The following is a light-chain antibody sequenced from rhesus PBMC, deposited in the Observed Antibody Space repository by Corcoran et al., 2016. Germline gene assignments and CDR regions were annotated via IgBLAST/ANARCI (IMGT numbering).Light chain of an antibody. CDR2: EAS. J-gene: IGKJ3*01. CDR3: QHYYSPPFT. V-gene: IGKV1-21*01. Sequence: DIQMTQSPSSLSASVGDRVTITCRASQGITNDLAWYQQKPGETPKLLIYEASSLQSGIPSRFSGSVSRTDFSLTISSLQSEDFATFYCQHYYSPPFTFGPGTKLNIK. CDR1: QGITND.